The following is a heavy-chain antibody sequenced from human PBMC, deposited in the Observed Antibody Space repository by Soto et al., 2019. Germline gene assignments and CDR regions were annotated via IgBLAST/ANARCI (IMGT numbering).Heavy chain of an antibody. D-gene: IGHD3-22*01. Sequence: QVQLVQSGAEVKKPGASVKVSCKASGYIFTNHYIHWVRQAPGQGLEWMGIINPSGGSTNYLQKFQGRITMTRETSTSTVHMELSSLRSEDTAVYFCARADYYDSSGFYYDCWGQGSLVTVSS. V-gene: IGHV1-46*01. CDR1: GYIFTNHY. J-gene: IGHJ4*02. CDR2: INPSGGST. CDR3: ARADYYDSSGFYYDC.